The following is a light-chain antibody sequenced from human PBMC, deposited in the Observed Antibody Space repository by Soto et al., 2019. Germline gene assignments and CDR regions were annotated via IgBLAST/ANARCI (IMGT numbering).Light chain of an antibody. Sequence: IVLTQSPATLSWSPGERSTLSCRASHSVSSDLAWYQQEPGQATRLLIYDASNRAPGTPARFSGSGSGTDFTLTISSLEPEDFALYYCQHYQSGHPITFGQGTRLENK. V-gene: IGKV3-11*01. CDR2: DAS. CDR3: QHYQSGHPIT. J-gene: IGKJ5*01. CDR1: HSVSSD.